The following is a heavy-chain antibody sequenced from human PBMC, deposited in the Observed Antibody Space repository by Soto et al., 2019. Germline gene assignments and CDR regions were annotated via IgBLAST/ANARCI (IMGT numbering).Heavy chain of an antibody. CDR3: ARGVGGMSYFDY. D-gene: IGHD3-16*01. CDR1: GFTFSTNW. V-gene: IGHV3-74*01. Sequence: GSLRLSCGASGFTFSTNWMNWVRQAPGKGLVWVSRISADGGTTAYADSVKGRFTFSRDNAKNEMYLQMNSLRAEDTAVYYCARGVGGMSYFDYWGQGILVTVSS. J-gene: IGHJ4*02. CDR2: ISADGGTT.